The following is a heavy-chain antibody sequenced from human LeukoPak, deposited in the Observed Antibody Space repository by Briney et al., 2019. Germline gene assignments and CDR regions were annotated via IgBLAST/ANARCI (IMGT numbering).Heavy chain of an antibody. Sequence: VASVKVSCKASGYTFSTNAISWVRQAPGQGLEWMGWISPYNGNTNYAQKLQGRVTLTTDTSTSTAYLELRSLRSDDTAVYYCARDLIAARPGWFDPWGQGTLVTVSS. D-gene: IGHD6-6*01. CDR1: GYTFSTNA. J-gene: IGHJ5*02. V-gene: IGHV1-18*01. CDR2: ISPYNGNT. CDR3: ARDLIAARPGWFDP.